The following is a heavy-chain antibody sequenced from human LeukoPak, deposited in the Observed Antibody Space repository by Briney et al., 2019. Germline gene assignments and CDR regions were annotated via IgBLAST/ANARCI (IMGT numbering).Heavy chain of an antibody. J-gene: IGHJ4*02. CDR3: ARVGYSYGNDY. D-gene: IGHD5-18*01. CDR1: GGSISSGGYS. CDR2: IYYSGST. Sequence: KSSQTLSLTCTVSGGSISSGGYSWSWIRQHPGKGLEWIGYIYYSGSTYYNPSLKSRVTISVDTSKNQFSLKLSSVTAADTAVYYCARVGYSYGNDYWGQGTLVTVSS. V-gene: IGHV4-31*03.